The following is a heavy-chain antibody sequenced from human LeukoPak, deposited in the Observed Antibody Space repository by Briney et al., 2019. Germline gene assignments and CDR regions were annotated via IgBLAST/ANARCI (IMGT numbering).Heavy chain of an antibody. D-gene: IGHD6-6*01. V-gene: IGHV4-59*08. CDR2: IYYSGTT. CDR1: GGSISSYY. J-gene: IGHJ4*02. Sequence: SETLSLTCTVYGGSISSYYWSWIRQRPGQGLEWIGYIYYSGTTNYNPSLKSRVTISVDTSKNQFSLKLSSVTAADTAVYYCARHGLRAVSSFEYWGQGTLVTVSS. CDR3: ARHGLRAVSSFEY.